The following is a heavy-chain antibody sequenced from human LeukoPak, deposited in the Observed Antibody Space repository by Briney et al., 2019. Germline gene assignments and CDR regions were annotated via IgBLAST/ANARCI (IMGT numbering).Heavy chain of an antibody. CDR2: IKQDGSEK. Sequence: GGSLRLSCAASGFTFSSYWMSWVRQAPGKGLEWVANIKQDGSEKYYVDSVKGRFTISRDNAKNSLYLQMNSLRAEDTAVYYCARDMVFVWEYYDYVWGSYPEDYWGQGTLVTVSS. V-gene: IGHV3-7*03. CDR3: ARDMVFVWEYYDYVWGSYPEDY. CDR1: GFTFSSYW. J-gene: IGHJ4*02. D-gene: IGHD3-16*02.